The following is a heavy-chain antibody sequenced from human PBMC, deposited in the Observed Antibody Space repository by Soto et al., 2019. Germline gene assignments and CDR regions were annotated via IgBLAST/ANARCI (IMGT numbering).Heavy chain of an antibody. Sequence: SETLSLTCTVSGGSISSAAYNWSWIRQHQGKGREWFGYITYIGSTYYNPSLKSRVTISVDTSKTQFSLKLSSGAAADAAVYFCAREFTGTYPYYYGMDVWGQGTTVTVSS. V-gene: IGHV4-31*03. D-gene: IGHD1-26*01. CDR1: GGSISSAAYN. CDR3: AREFTGTYPYYYGMDV. CDR2: ITYIGST. J-gene: IGHJ6*02.